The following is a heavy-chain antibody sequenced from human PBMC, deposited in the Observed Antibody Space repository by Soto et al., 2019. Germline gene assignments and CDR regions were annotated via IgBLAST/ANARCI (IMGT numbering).Heavy chain of an antibody. CDR1: GGTFSSYA. D-gene: IGHD3-3*01. Sequence: QVQLVQSGAEVKKPGSSVKVSGKASGGTFSSYAISWVRQAPGQGLEWMGGIIPIFGTANYAQKFQGRVTITADKSTSTAYMELSSLRSEDTAVYYCARSSYYDFWSGPEKAFDYWGQGTLVTVSS. CDR3: ARSSYYDFWSGPEKAFDY. V-gene: IGHV1-69*06. CDR2: IIPIFGTA. J-gene: IGHJ4*02.